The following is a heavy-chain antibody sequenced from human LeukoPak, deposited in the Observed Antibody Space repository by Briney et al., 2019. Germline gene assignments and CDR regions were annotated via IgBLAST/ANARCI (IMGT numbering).Heavy chain of an antibody. Sequence: GASVKVSCKASGYTFTSYGISWVRQAPGQGLEWMGWISAYNGNTHYAQKLQGRVTMTTDTSTSTAYMELRSLRSDDTAVYYCARMETPAYSGSYYWPQYYWGQGTLVTVSS. CDR3: ARMETPAYSGSYYWPQYY. J-gene: IGHJ4*02. D-gene: IGHD1-26*01. CDR1: GYTFTSYG. V-gene: IGHV1-18*01. CDR2: ISAYNGNT.